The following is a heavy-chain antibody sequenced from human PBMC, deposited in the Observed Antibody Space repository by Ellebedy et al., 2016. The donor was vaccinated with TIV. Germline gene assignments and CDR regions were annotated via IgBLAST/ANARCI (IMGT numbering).Heavy chain of an antibody. Sequence: GESLKISCAASGFIFRNYGMHWVRQAPGKGLEWVAFISYDGSNKYHTDSVKGRLTISRDNSNNTVYLQMNSLRTEDTAVYYCAKERHPRHPRWMGPTYFDYWGQGTLVAVSS. J-gene: IGHJ4*02. CDR1: GFIFRNYG. CDR3: AKERHPRHPRWMGPTYFDY. CDR2: ISYDGSNK. D-gene: IGHD4-23*01. V-gene: IGHV3-30*18.